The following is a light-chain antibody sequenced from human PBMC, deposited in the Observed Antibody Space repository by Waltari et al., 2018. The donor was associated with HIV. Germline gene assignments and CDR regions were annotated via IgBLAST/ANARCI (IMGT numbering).Light chain of an antibody. J-gene: IGKJ4*01. V-gene: IGKV4-1*01. CDR1: QSVLHGSSNRDS. CDR2: WAS. CDR3: QQYSDTFVT. Sequence: DIVMTQSPDSLAVSLGERATIKCKSSQSVLHGSSNRDSLAWYQQKPGQPPRLLIYWASTRESGVPDRFSGSGSGTDFTLTISGLQTEDVAVYYCQQYSDTFVTFGGGTRVEI.